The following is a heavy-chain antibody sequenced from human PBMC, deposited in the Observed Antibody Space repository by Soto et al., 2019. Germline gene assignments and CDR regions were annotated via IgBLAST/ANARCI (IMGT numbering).Heavy chain of an antibody. V-gene: IGHV1-69*06. CDR2: IIPIFGTA. J-gene: IGHJ4*02. CDR1: GGTFSSYA. Sequence: QVQLVQSGAEVKKPGSSVNVSCKASGGTFSSYAISWVRQAPGQGLEWMGGIIPIFGTANYAQKFQGRVTITADKSTRTAYMELSSLSSEDTAVYYCALSLSEWLRGGSGDYWGQGTLVTVSS. D-gene: IGHD5-12*01. CDR3: ALSLSEWLRGGSGDY.